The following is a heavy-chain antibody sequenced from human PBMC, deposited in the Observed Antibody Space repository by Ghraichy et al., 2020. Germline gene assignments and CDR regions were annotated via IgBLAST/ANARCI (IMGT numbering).Heavy chain of an antibody. Sequence: GGSLRLSCAASGFTFSSYAMSWVRQAPGKGLEWVSAISGSGGSTYYADSVKGRFTISRDNSKNTLYLQMNSLRAEDTAVYYCATTTYYDFWSGYYRPYWGQGTLVTVSS. D-gene: IGHD3-3*01. V-gene: IGHV3-23*01. CDR2: ISGSGGST. J-gene: IGHJ4*02. CDR1: GFTFSSYA. CDR3: ATTTYYDFWSGYYRPY.